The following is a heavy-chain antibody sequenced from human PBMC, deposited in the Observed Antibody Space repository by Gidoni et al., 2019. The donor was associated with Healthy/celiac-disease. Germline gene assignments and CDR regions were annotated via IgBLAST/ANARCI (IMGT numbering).Heavy chain of an antibody. Sequence: QVQLVESGGGLVKPGGSLRLSCAASGFTFSDYYMSWIRQSPGQGLEWVSYSSSSGNTIYYEDSVKGRFTIARDNAKNSLYLKMNSLRAEDTAVYYCARETKGLWFWENRGSFDYWGQGTLVTVSS. CDR3: ARETKGLWFWENRGSFDY. V-gene: IGHV3-11*01. CDR1: GFTFSDYY. D-gene: IGHD3-10*01. J-gene: IGHJ4*02. CDR2: SSSSGNTI.